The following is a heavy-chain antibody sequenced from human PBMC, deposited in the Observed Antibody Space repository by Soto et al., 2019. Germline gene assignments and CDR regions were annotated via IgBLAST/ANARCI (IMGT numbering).Heavy chain of an antibody. V-gene: IGHV1-69*12. D-gene: IGHD3-22*01. CDR2: IIPIFGTA. CDR3: ARGYYYDSSGYYWYYYYCMDV. Sequence: QVQLVQSGAEVKKPGSSVKVSCKASGGTFSSYAISWVRQAPGQGLEWMGGIIPIFGTANYAQKLQGRVTITADESTSTAYMELSSLRSEDTAVYYCARGYYYDSSGYYWYYYYCMDVWGQGTTVTVSS. J-gene: IGHJ6*02. CDR1: GGTFSSYA.